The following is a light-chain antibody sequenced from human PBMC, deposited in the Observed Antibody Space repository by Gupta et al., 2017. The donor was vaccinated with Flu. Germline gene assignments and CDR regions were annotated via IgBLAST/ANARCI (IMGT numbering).Light chain of an antibody. J-gene: IGKJ2*01. CDR1: QSVGSY. V-gene: IGKV3-11*01. CDR3: QQRSNWPRT. CDR2: DAS. Sequence: PATLSLSPGEGATLSCRASQSVGSYLAWYQQKPGQAPRLLIYDASNRATDIPDRFSGSGSGTDFTLTISSLEPEDFAVYYCQQRSNWPRTFGQGTKVEIK.